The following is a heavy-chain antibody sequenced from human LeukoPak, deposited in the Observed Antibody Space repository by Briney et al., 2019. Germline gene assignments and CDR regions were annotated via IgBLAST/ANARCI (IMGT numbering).Heavy chain of an antibody. Sequence: ASVKVSCKASGYTFTDYAMHWVRQAPGERLEWMGWINTGKGNTKYSQKFQGRVTITKDTSASTAYMELSSLRSEDTAVYYCPRDHVVGLAPFDPWGQGTLVTVSS. J-gene: IGHJ5*02. CDR2: INTGKGNT. D-gene: IGHD2-15*01. CDR1: GYTFTDYA. CDR3: PRDHVVGLAPFDP. V-gene: IGHV1-3*04.